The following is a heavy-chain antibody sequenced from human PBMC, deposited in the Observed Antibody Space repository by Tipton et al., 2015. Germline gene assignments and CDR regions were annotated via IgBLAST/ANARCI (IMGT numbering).Heavy chain of an antibody. CDR3: ARDIGAAGGWPAY. Sequence: SLRLSCAASGFSFRSYAMSWVRQAPGKGLEWVSGISGGGGRTYYGDSVKGRFTISRDNSKNTLYLQMGSLRADDTAVYYCARDIGAAGGWPAYRGQGTLVTVSS. J-gene: IGHJ4*02. V-gene: IGHV3-23*01. CDR2: ISGGGGRT. D-gene: IGHD6-25*01. CDR1: GFSFRSYA.